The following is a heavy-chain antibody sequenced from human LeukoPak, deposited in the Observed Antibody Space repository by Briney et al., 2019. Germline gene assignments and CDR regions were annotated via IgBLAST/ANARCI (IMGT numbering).Heavy chain of an antibody. V-gene: IGHV1-2*02. CDR2: INPNSGGT. Sequence: ASVKVSCKASGYTFTGYYMHWVRQAPGQGLEWMGWINPNSGGTNYAQKFQGRVTMTRNTSISTAYMELSSLRSEDTAVYYCAIPYNYDAFDIWGQGTMVTVSS. CDR1: GYTFTGYY. D-gene: IGHD5-24*01. CDR3: AIPYNYDAFDI. J-gene: IGHJ3*02.